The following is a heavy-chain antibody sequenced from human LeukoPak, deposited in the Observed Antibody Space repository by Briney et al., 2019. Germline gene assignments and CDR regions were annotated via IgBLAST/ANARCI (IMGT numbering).Heavy chain of an antibody. Sequence: GASVKVSCKASGYTFTSYDINWVRQATGQGLEWMGWMNPNSGNTGYAQKFQGRVTMTRNTSISTAYMELSSLRSEDTAVYYCARSDPRMATSRAASDYWGQGTLVTVSS. D-gene: IGHD5-24*01. V-gene: IGHV1-8*01. CDR3: ARSDPRMATSRAASDY. CDR2: MNPNSGNT. J-gene: IGHJ4*02. CDR1: GYTFTSYD.